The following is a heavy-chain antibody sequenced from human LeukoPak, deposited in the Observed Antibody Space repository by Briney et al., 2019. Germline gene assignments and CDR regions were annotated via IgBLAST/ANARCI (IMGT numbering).Heavy chain of an antibody. J-gene: IGHJ4*02. V-gene: IGHV4-39*07. CDR1: GGSISSSSYY. D-gene: IGHD6-13*01. Sequence: SETLSLTCTVSGGSISSSSYYWGWIRQPPGKGLEWIGSIYYSGSTYYNPSLKSRVTISVDTSKNQFSLKLSSVTAAGTAVYYCARKSRGIAAAIDYWGQGTLVTVSS. CDR2: IYYSGST. CDR3: ARKSRGIAAAIDY.